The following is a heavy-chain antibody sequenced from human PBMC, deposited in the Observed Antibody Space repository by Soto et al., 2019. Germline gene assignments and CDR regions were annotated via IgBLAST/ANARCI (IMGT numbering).Heavy chain of an antibody. V-gene: IGHV1-2*04. CDR3: ARDMAPIILTSNYEFNY. J-gene: IGHJ4*02. CDR2: INPNSGGT. CDR1: GYTFTGYY. D-gene: IGHD4-4*01. Sequence: QVQLVQSGAEVKKPGASVKVSCKASGYTFTGYYMHWVRQAPGQGLEWMGWINPNSGGTNYAQKFQGWVTMTRDTSISTAYMELSRLRSDDTAVYYCARDMAPIILTSNYEFNYWGQGTLVTVSS.